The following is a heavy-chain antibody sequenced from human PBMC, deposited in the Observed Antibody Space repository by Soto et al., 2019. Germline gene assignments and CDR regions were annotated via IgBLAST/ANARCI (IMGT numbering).Heavy chain of an antibody. CDR1: GFTFSSYG. J-gene: IGHJ6*02. Sequence: GGSLRLSCAASGFTFSSYGMHWVRQAPGKGLEWVAVIWYDGSNKYYADSVKGRFTISRDNSKNTLYLQMNSLRAEDTAVYYCARPMELLRRGLELPYYYYYGMDVWGQGTTVTVSS. D-gene: IGHD1-7*01. CDR3: ARPMELLRRGLELPYYYYYGMDV. CDR2: IWYDGSNK. V-gene: IGHV3-33*01.